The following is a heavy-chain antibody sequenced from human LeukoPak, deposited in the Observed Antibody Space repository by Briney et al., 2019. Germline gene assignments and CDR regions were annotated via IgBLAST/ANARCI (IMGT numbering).Heavy chain of an antibody. CDR1: GFTFNIYG. V-gene: IGHV3-23*01. J-gene: IGHJ3*02. D-gene: IGHD1-7*01. Sequence: GGSLRLSCGASGFTFNIYGMGWVRQAPGKGLEWISGISGSGGSTYYADSVRGRFTISRDNSRNTLYLQMNSLRAEDTALYYCVKGCIRELPRGGFDIWGQGTMVTVSS. CDR3: VKGCIRELPRGGFDI. CDR2: ISGSGGST.